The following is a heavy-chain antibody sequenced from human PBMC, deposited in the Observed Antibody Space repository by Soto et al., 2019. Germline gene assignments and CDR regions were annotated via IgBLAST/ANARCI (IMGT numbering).Heavy chain of an antibody. V-gene: IGHV1-69*01. CDR2: IIPIFGTA. J-gene: IGHJ6*02. Sequence: QVQLVQSGAEVKKPGSSVKVSCKASGGTFSSYAISWVRQAPGQGLEWMGGIIPIFGTANYAQKFQGRVTITADESTSTAYMELSSLRSEDTAVYYCARDLRFLEWFIPPPYYYGMDVWGQGTTVTVSS. D-gene: IGHD3-3*01. CDR3: ARDLRFLEWFIPPPYYYGMDV. CDR1: GGTFSSYA.